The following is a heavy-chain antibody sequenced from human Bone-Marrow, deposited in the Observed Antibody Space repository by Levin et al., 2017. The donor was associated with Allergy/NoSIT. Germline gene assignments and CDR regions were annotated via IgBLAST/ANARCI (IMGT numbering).Heavy chain of an antibody. D-gene: IGHD6-13*01. CDR3: ATVFGSGSWFPPGF. CDR1: GYTLTELS. J-gene: IGHJ4*02. V-gene: IGHV1-24*01. CDR2: FDPEDGDT. Sequence: PLASVKVSCKVSGYTLTELSMHWVRQAPGQGLEWMGGFDPEDGDTSYAQKFQGRVTMTEDTSTDTAYMELSSLRSEDTAVYYCATVFGSGSWFPPGFWGQGTLVTVSS.